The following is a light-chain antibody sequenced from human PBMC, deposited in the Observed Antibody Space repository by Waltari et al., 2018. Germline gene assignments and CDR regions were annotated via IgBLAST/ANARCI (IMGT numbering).Light chain of an antibody. V-gene: IGKV3-11*01. J-gene: IGKJ5*01. Sequence: EIVLTQSPATLSLSPGERATLSCRASQSISSYLAWYQQKPGQAPKLLIYDAPTRATGIPARFSGSRSWTDFTLTITSLEPEDFAVYYCQQRSSLPITFGQGTRLDIK. CDR1: QSISSY. CDR2: DAP. CDR3: QQRSSLPIT.